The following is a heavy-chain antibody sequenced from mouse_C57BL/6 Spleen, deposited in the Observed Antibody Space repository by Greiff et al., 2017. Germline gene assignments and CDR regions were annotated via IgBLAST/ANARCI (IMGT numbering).Heavy chain of an antibody. CDR2: ISSGGSYT. V-gene: IGHV5-6*01. CDR3: SRHPLHLDYYAMDY. Sequence: EVQLVESGGDLVKPGGSLKLSCAASGFTFSSYGMSWVRQTPDKRLEWVATISSGGSYTYYPDSVKGRFTISSDNDKNTLYLQMSSLKSEDTAMYYCSRHPLHLDYYAMDYWGQGTSVTVSS. J-gene: IGHJ4*01. CDR1: GFTFSSYG.